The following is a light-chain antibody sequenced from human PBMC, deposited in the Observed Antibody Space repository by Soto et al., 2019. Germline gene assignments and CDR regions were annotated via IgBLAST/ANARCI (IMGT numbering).Light chain of an antibody. CDR3: QKYNTAPLT. Sequence: MQMTRCPSSLSSSVGYRVTITCRASLPISNYLDWYQQKPGKITNLLIYAASTLQAGVPSRFSGSGSGTDFTITISSLQPEDVAAYYCQKYNTAPLTFGGGTKVDIK. J-gene: IGKJ4*01. CDR1: LPISNY. V-gene: IGKV1-27*01. CDR2: AAS.